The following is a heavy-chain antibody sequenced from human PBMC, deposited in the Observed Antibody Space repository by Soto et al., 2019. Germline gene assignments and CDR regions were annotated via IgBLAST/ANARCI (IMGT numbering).Heavy chain of an antibody. CDR3: AHHLDAFDI. CDR1: GFSLSPSGVG. V-gene: IGHV2-5*02. Sequence: SGPTLVNPTQPLTLTCTFSGFSLSPSGVGVGWIRQPPGKALEWLALIYWDDDKRYSPYLKSRLISTKDTSKNQVVLTMTNMDPVDTATYYCAHHLDAFDIWGQGTMVTVSS. CDR2: IYWDDDK. J-gene: IGHJ3*02.